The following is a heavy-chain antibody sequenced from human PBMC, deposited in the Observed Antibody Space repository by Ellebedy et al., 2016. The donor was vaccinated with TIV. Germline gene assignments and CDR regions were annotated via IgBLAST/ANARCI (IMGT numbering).Heavy chain of an antibody. CDR3: ARPLGTSILNWFDP. Sequence: MPGGSLRLSCTVSGGSISSNTYYWGWIRQPPGKGLEWIGSIYYSRSTYYNPSLKSRVSISVDTSKNQFSLKLSSLTAADTAVYYCARPLGTSILNWFDPWGQGTLVTVSS. V-gene: IGHV4-39*01. D-gene: IGHD2-15*01. J-gene: IGHJ5*02. CDR2: IYYSRST. CDR1: GGSISSNTYY.